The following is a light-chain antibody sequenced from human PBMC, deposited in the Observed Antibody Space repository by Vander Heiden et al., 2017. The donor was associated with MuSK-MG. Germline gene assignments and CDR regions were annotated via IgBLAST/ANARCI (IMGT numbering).Light chain of an antibody. CDR3: QKYDSAPALT. CDR1: QGISNY. J-gene: IGKJ4*01. CDR2: AAS. V-gene: IGKV1-27*01. Sequence: DIQMTQSPSSLSASVGDRVTITCRASQGISNYLAWSQQKPVKGPKLLIYAASTLQSGVPSRCSGSGYGTDFTLTISSLQPEDVVTYYCQKYDSAPALTFGGGSKVEIK.